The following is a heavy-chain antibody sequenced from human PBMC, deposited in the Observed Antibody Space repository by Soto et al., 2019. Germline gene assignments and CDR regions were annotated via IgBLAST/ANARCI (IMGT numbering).Heavy chain of an antibody. V-gene: IGHV3-7*03. CDR1: GFTFSSYW. Sequence: PGGSLILSCAASGFTFSSYWMSWVRQAPGKGLEWVANIKQHGSEQYYVDSVKGRLTISRDNAKNSLYLQMNSLRAEDTAVYYCARTTPNSYYYYGMDVWGQGTTVTVSS. CDR3: ARTTPNSYYYYGMDV. CDR2: IKQHGSEQ. J-gene: IGHJ6*02. D-gene: IGHD1-1*01.